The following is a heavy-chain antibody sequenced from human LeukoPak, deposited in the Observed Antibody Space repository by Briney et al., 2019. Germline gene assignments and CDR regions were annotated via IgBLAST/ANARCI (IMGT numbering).Heavy chain of an antibody. Sequence: GGSLRLSCAASGFTFSSYSMNWVRQAPGKGLEWVSAISGRTSSTYYADSVKGRFTISRDNSKNTLYLQMNNLRVEDTALYYCAKWGCSGGNCYPFDFWGQGTLVTVSS. CDR3: AKWGCSGGNCYPFDF. V-gene: IGHV3-23*01. J-gene: IGHJ4*02. CDR2: ISGRTSST. CDR1: GFTFSSYS. D-gene: IGHD2-15*01.